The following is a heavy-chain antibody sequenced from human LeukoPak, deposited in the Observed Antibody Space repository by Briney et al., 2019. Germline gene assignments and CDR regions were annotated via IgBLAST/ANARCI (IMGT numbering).Heavy chain of an antibody. Sequence: PGGSLRLSCAASGFTFSSYEMNWVRQAPGKGLEWLSYISSSGSTIYYADSVKGRFTVSRDNAKNSLYLQMNSLRAEDTAVYYCARDGVGADGIDYWGQGTLVTVS. CDR2: ISSSGSTI. D-gene: IGHD1-26*01. J-gene: IGHJ4*02. V-gene: IGHV3-48*03. CDR3: ARDGVGADGIDY. CDR1: GFTFSSYE.